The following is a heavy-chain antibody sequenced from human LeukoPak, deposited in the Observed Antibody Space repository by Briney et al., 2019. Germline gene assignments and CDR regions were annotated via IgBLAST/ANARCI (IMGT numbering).Heavy chain of an antibody. D-gene: IGHD2-2*01. J-gene: IGHJ4*02. CDR1: GFTFSIYA. V-gene: IGHV3-23*01. CDR3: AKDSIAPIVVVPAAIRL. Sequence: TGGSLRLSCAASGFTFSIYAMSWVRQAPGKGLEWVSAISGSGGSTYYADSVKGRFTISRDNSKNTLYLQMNSLRAEDTAVYYCAKDSIAPIVVVPAAIRLWGQGTLVTVSS. CDR2: ISGSGGST.